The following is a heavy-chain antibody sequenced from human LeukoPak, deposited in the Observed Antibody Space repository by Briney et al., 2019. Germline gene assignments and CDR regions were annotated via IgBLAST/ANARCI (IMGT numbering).Heavy chain of an antibody. V-gene: IGHV1-18*01. CDR2: ISAYNGNT. CDR1: GYTFTSYG. Sequence: ASVKVSCKASGYTFTSYGISWVRQAPGQGLEWMEWISAYNGNTNYAQKLQGRVTMTTDTSTSTAYMELRSLRSDDTAVYYCARRGGYYYDSSGYLDYWGQGTLVTVSS. CDR3: ARRGGYYYDSSGYLDY. D-gene: IGHD3-22*01. J-gene: IGHJ4*02.